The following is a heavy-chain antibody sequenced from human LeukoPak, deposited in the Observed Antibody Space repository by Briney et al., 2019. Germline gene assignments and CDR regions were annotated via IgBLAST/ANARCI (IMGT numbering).Heavy chain of an antibody. D-gene: IGHD4-17*01. CDR3: ARRPPSYGDSDWYFDL. CDR1: GGSISSYY. J-gene: IGHJ2*01. Sequence: SETLSLTCTVSGGSISSYYWSWIRQPPGKGLEWIGYIYYSGSTYYNPSLKSRVTISVDTSKNQFSLKLSSVTAADTAVYYCARRPPSYGDSDWYFDLWGRGTLVTVSS. V-gene: IGHV4-59*12. CDR2: IYYSGST.